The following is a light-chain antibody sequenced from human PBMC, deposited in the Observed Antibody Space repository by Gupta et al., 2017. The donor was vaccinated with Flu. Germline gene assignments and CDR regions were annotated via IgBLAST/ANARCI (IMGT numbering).Light chain of an antibody. Sequence: DRVTITCRASQSISSYLNWYQQKPGKAPKLLIYAASSLQSGVPSRFSGSGSGTDFTLTISSLQPEDFATYYCQQSYSTPLATFGPGTKVDIK. J-gene: IGKJ3*01. CDR1: QSISSY. CDR3: QQSYSTPLAT. V-gene: IGKV1-39*01. CDR2: AAS.